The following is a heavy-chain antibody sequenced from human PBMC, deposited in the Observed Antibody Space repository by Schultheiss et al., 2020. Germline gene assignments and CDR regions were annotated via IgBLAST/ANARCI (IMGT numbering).Heavy chain of an antibody. V-gene: IGHV2-70*01. CDR1: GFSLSTSGVG. Sequence: SGPTLVKPTQTLTLTCTFSGFSLSTSGVGVGWIRQPPGKALEWLAFIDWDDDKYYSTSLKTRLTISKDTSKNQVVLTMTNMDPVDTATYYCARSQGTTVVTPGRFDPWGQGTLVTVSS. J-gene: IGHJ5*02. CDR3: ARSQGTTVVTPGRFDP. D-gene: IGHD4-23*01. CDR2: IDWDDDK.